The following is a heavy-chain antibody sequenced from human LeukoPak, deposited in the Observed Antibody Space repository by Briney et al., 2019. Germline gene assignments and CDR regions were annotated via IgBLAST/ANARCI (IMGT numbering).Heavy chain of an antibody. J-gene: IGHJ3*02. CDR2: ISGSSVYI. CDR3: ARVSVAGAVIDAFDM. Sequence: KPGGSLRLSCAASGFTFSSYTMNWVRQAPGKGLEWVSCISGSSVYIYYADSLKGRFTISRDNAKNSLYLQMNGPRAEDTAVYYCARVSVAGAVIDAFDMWGQGTMVTVSS. V-gene: IGHV3-21*01. CDR1: GFTFSSYT. D-gene: IGHD6-19*01.